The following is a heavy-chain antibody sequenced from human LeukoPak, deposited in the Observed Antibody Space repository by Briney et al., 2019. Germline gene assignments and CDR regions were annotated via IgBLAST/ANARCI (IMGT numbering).Heavy chain of an antibody. CDR3: AREGGSGWPLDY. CDR2: ISSSSSYI. Sequence: PGGSLRLPCAASGFTFSSYGMNWVRQAPGKGLEWVSSISSSSSYIYYADSVKGRFTISRDNAKNSLYLQMNSLRAEDTAVYYCAREGGSGWPLDYWGQGTLVTVSS. V-gene: IGHV3-21*01. J-gene: IGHJ4*02. CDR1: GFTFSSYG. D-gene: IGHD6-19*01.